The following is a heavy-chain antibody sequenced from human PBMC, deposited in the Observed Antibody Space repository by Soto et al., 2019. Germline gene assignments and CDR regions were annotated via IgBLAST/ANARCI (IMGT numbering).Heavy chain of an antibody. CDR1: GGTFSSYA. Sequence: SVKVSCKASGGTFSSYAISWVRQAPGQGLEWMEGIIPIFGTANYAQKFQGRVTITADESTSTAYMELSSLRSEDTAVYYCAGRLPDYYDSSGYDSPEGAFDIWGQGTMVTVSS. CDR2: IIPIFGTA. V-gene: IGHV1-69*13. J-gene: IGHJ3*02. CDR3: AGRLPDYYDSSGYDSPEGAFDI. D-gene: IGHD3-22*01.